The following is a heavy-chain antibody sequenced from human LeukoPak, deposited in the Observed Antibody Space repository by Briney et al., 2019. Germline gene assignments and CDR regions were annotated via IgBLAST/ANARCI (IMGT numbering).Heavy chain of an antibody. Sequence: GRSLRLSCAASGFTFSSHGMHWVRQAPGKGLEWVAVIWYDGSNKYYADSVKGRFTISRDNSKNTLYLQMNSLRAEDTAVYYCARGRGSTAGLFDYWGQGGLVTVPS. V-gene: IGHV3-33*01. D-gene: IGHD5-12*01. CDR1: GFTFSSHG. J-gene: IGHJ4*02. CDR2: IWYDGSNK. CDR3: ARGRGSTAGLFDY.